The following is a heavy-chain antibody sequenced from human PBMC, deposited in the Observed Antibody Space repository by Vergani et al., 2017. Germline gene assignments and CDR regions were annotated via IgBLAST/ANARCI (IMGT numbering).Heavy chain of an antibody. CDR3: ARIQYSGGYYYYYGMDV. D-gene: IGHD3-10*01. J-gene: IGHJ6*02. Sequence: QVTLRESGPALVKPTQTLTLTCTFSGFSLSTSGMCVSWIRQPPGKALEWLALIDWDDDKYYSTSLKTRLTISKDTSKNQVVLTMTNMDPVDTATYYCARIQYSGGYYYYYGMDVWGQGTTVTVSS. V-gene: IGHV2-70*01. CDR2: IDWDDDK. CDR1: GFSLSTSGMC.